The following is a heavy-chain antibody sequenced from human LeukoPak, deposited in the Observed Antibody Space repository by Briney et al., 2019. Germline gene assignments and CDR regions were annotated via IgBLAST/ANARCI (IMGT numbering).Heavy chain of an antibody. CDR1: GFTFSSYE. J-gene: IGHJ6*04. D-gene: IGHD2-2*01. V-gene: IGHV3-15*01. Sequence: GGSLRLSCAASGFTFSSYEMNWVRQAPGKGLEWVGLIKSKTDGGTTDYAAPVKGRFTISRDDSKNTLYLQMNSLKTEDTAVYYCTTGKYCSSTSCWGYYYYGMDVWGKGTTVTVSS. CDR3: TTGKYCSSTSCWGYYYYGMDV. CDR2: IKSKTDGGTT.